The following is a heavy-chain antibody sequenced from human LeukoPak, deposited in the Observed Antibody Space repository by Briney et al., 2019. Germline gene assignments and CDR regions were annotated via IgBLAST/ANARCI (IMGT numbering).Heavy chain of an antibody. CDR3: AREAYGSGSFRTDYYYMDV. Sequence: GASVKVSCKASGYTFTSYGISWVRQAPGQGLEWMGWVTPNSGGTNYAQRFQGRVTMTRDTSISTAYMELNRLRSDDTAVYYCAREAYGSGSFRTDYYYMDVWGKGTTVTISS. J-gene: IGHJ6*03. D-gene: IGHD3-10*01. CDR1: GYTFTSYG. CDR2: VTPNSGGT. V-gene: IGHV1-2*02.